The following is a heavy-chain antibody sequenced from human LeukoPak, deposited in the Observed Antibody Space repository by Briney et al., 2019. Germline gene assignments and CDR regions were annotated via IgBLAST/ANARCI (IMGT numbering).Heavy chain of an antibody. CDR1: GFTFSSYS. D-gene: IGHD6-19*01. CDR2: ISSSSSTI. Sequence: GGSLRLSCAASGFTFSSYSMTWVRQAPGKGLEWVSYISSSSSTIYYADSVKGRFTISRDNAKNSLYLQMNNLRADDTAVYYCATYTNWVAGDVWGQGTTVSVS. J-gene: IGHJ6*02. V-gene: IGHV3-48*04. CDR3: ATYTNWVAGDV.